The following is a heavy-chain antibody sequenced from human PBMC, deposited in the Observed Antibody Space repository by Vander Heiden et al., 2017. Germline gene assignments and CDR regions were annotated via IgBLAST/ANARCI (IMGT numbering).Heavy chain of an antibody. Sequence: EVQLVESGGGLVQPGRSLRLSCAASGFTFDDYAMHWVRQAPGKGLEWVSGISWNSGSIGYADSVKGRFTISRDNAKNSLYLQMNSLRTEDTALYYCGKDVRSGSGRSWYGMDVWGQGTTVTVSS. J-gene: IGHJ6*02. CDR2: ISWNSGSI. V-gene: IGHV3-9*01. CDR1: GFTFDDYA. CDR3: GKDVRSGSGRSWYGMDV. D-gene: IGHD3-10*01.